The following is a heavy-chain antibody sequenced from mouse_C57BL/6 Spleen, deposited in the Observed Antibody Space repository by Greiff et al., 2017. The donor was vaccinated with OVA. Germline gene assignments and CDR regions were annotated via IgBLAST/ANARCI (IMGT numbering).Heavy chain of an antibody. V-gene: IGHV1-64*01. CDR2: IHPNSGST. D-gene: IGHD2-3*01. Sequence: VQLQQPGAELVKPGASVKLSCKASGYTFTSYWMHWVKQRPGQGLEWIGMIHPNSGSTNYNEKFKSKATLTVDKSSSTAYMQLSSLTSEDSAVYYCAREGGYCGDGAMDYWGQGTSVTVSS. CDR1: GYTFTSYW. J-gene: IGHJ4*01. CDR3: AREGGYCGDGAMDY.